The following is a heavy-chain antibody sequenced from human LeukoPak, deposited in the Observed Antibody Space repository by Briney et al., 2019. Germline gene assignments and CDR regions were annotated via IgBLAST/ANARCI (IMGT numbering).Heavy chain of an antibody. J-gene: IGHJ4*02. Sequence: PGGSLRLSCAASGFSFSNYWMGWVRQAPGKGLEWVANVKEDGSEKYYMDSAKGRFTISKDYAKNSLYLQMNSLRAEDTAVYYCASYSSSRGTFDYWGQGTLVTVSS. V-gene: IGHV3-7*03. CDR2: VKEDGSEK. D-gene: IGHD6-6*01. CDR3: ASYSSSRGTFDY. CDR1: GFSFSNYW.